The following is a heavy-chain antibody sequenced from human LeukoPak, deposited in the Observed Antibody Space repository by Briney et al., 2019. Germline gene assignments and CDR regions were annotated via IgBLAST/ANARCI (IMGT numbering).Heavy chain of an antibody. D-gene: IGHD3-22*01. J-gene: IGHJ6*02. CDR3: ARPMYYYDSSGSLAV. CDR1: GFTFSSYG. Sequence: PGGSLRLSGAASGFTFSSYGIHWVRQAPGKWLEWVALISSNGKNKDYADSVKGRFTISRDNSENTLYLQMNSLRAEDTAVYYCARPMYYYDSSGSLAVWGQGTTVTVTS. V-gene: IGHV3-30*04. CDR2: ISSNGKNK.